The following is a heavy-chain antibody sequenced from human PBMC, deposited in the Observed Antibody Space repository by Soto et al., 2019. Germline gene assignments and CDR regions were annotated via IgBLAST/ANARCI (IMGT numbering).Heavy chain of an antibody. V-gene: IGHV4-34*01. CDR1: GGSFSGYY. CDR3: ARAFSFGDYVQVQGAFDI. Sequence: PSETLSLTCAVYGGSFSGYYWSWIRQPPGKGLEWIGEINHSGSTNYNPSLKSRVTISVDTSKNQFSLKLSSVTAADTAVYYCARAFSFGDYVQVQGAFDIWGQGTMVTVSS. J-gene: IGHJ3*02. CDR2: INHSGST. D-gene: IGHD4-17*01.